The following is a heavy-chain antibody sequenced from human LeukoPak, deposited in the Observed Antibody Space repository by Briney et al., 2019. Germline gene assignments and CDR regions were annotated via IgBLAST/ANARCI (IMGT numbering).Heavy chain of an antibody. CDR1: GFTVSSNY. CDR3: VRGHAIGYCSGGSCYGAFDI. V-gene: IGHV3-53*01. CDR2: LSAGSTT. J-gene: IGHJ3*02. Sequence: PGGSLRLSCVVSGFTVSSNYLSWVRQAPGKGLEWVSLLSAGSTTFYADSVKGRFTISKDNSKNTLFLQMSNLRLEDTAVYYCVRGHAIGYCSGGSCYGAFDIWGQGTMVTVSS. D-gene: IGHD2-15*01.